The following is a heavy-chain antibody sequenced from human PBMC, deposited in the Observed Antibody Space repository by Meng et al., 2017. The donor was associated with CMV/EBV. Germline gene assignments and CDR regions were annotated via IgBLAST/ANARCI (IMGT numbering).Heavy chain of an antibody. D-gene: IGHD3-16*01. Sequence: SCAASGFTFDDYGMSWVRQAPGKGLEWVSGINWNGGSTGYADSVKGRFTISRDNAKNSLYLQMNSLRAEDTALYYCARYLGGDPYYYGMDVWGQGTTVTVSS. CDR2: INWNGGST. CDR3: ARYLGGDPYYYGMDV. V-gene: IGHV3-20*04. J-gene: IGHJ6*02. CDR1: GFTFDDYG.